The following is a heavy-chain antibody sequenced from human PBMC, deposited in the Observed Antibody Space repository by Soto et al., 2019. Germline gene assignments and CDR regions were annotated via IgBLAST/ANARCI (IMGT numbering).Heavy chain of an antibody. V-gene: IGHV4-61*01. J-gene: IGHJ3*02. D-gene: IGHD3-16*01. CDR3: ALSPRFAFDI. Sequence: QVQLQESGPGLVKPSETLSLTCTVSGGSVSGGNYYWSWIRQPPGKGLEWIGYISYSGSTNYNPSLKSRVTISVDTSKNQFSLKLSSVTAADTAVYYCALSPRFAFDIWGQGTMVIVSS. CDR1: GGSVSGGNYY. CDR2: ISYSGST.